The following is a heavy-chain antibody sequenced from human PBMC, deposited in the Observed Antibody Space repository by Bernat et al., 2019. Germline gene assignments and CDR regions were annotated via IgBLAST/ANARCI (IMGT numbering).Heavy chain of an antibody. CDR2: IYSDGRT. Sequence: EVQLVESGGGLVQPGGSLRLSCAASGFTVSNNYMSWVRQAPGKGLEWVSIIYSDGRTYYADSVKGRFTSSRDNSKNTLFLQMSSLRAEDMAVYYCARQDDFWSGFVVWGQGTLVTVSS. CDR3: ARQDDFWSGFVV. CDR1: GFTVSNNY. V-gene: IGHV3-66*04. J-gene: IGHJ5*02. D-gene: IGHD3-3*01.